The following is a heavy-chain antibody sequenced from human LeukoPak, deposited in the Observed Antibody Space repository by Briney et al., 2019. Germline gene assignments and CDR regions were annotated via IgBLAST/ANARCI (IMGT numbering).Heavy chain of an antibody. D-gene: IGHD6-19*01. CDR2: IXPKSXGT. J-gene: IGHJ4*02. Sequence: ASVKVSCKASGYTXXGYYMHWXXXXXGQXXXXXXXIXPKSXGTXYAQKFQGRVTMTRDTSISTAYMELSGLRSDDTAVYYCARHYSSGWYSDWGQGTLVTVSS. CDR1: GYTXXGYY. CDR3: ARHYSSGWYSD. V-gene: IGHV1-2*02.